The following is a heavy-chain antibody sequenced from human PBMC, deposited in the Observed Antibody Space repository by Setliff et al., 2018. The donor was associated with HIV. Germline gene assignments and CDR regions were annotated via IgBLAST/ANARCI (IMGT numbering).Heavy chain of an antibody. D-gene: IGHD3-10*01. V-gene: IGHV4-39*07. CDR3: AREGVRRGLGSGSFRYRAYYFDQ. J-gene: IGHJ4*02. Sequence: PSETLSLTCTVSGGSISTSSSYWGWIRQPPGKGLEWIGSIYYSGNTYFSPSLKSRITISVDTSKNQFSLNLRSVTAADTAVYYCAREGVRRGLGSGSFRYRAYYFDQWGQGTLVTVSS. CDR2: IYYSGNT. CDR1: GGSISTSSSY.